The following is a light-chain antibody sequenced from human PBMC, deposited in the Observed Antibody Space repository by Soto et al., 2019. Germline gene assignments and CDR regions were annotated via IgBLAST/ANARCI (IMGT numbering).Light chain of an antibody. Sequence: IQLTQSPSSLSASVGDRVTITCRASKGISSYLAWYQQKPGKAPKLLIYAASTLQSGVPSRFSGSGSGTDFTLTISNLQPEDFATYYCQQLNSYPSITFGQGTRLEIK. V-gene: IGKV1-9*01. CDR2: AAS. CDR3: QQLNSYPSIT. CDR1: KGISSY. J-gene: IGKJ5*01.